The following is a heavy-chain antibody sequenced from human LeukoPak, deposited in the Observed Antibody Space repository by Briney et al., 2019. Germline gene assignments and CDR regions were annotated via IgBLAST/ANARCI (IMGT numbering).Heavy chain of an antibody. J-gene: IGHJ6*03. CDR3: ARRVGGSTTKIYYYYYMDV. V-gene: IGHV1-18*01. CDR2: ISAYNGNT. CDR1: GYTFTSYG. D-gene: IGHD2-2*01. Sequence: GASVKVSCKASGYTFTSYGISWVRQAPGQGLEWMGWISAYNGNTNYAQKLQGRVTMTADTSTSTAYMELRSLRSDDTAVYYCARRVGGSTTKIYYYYYMDVWGKGTTVTVSS.